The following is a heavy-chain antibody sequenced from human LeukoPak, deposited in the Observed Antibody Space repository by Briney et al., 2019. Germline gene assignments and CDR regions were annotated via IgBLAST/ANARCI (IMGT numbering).Heavy chain of an antibody. J-gene: IGHJ4*02. D-gene: IGHD2-21*02. CDR2: VSGSGSST. CDR1: GFTFNSYA. V-gene: IGHV3-23*01. Sequence: GGSLRLSCAASGFTFNSYAMSWVRQAPGKGLEWVSAVSGSGSSTYYTDSVRGRFTISRDNSKNTLYLQMNGLRADDTAVYYCAKRNGGNSGDFDYWGQGTLVTVSS. CDR3: AKRNGGNSGDFDY.